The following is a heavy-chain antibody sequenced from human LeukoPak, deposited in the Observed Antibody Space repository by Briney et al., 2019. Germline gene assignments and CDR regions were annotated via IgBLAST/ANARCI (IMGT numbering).Heavy chain of an antibody. D-gene: IGHD6-19*01. Sequence: GGSLRLSCAASGFAFSSQAMGWVRQAPGKGLEWVSVIGDSGDPAYYADSVKGRFTISRDNSKNTLYLQMNSLRAEDTALYYCAKDARRSSGWYFFDHWGQGTLVTVSS. J-gene: IGHJ4*02. V-gene: IGHV3-23*01. CDR1: GFAFSSQA. CDR3: AKDARRSSGWYFFDH. CDR2: IGDSGDPA.